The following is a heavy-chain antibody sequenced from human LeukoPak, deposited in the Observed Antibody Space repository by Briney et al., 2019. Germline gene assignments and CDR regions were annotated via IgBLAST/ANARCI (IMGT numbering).Heavy chain of an antibody. CDR2: IRSKAYGGTT. J-gene: IGHJ6*03. V-gene: IGHV3-49*03. Sequence: GGSLRLSCAASGFTVSSNYMSWFRQAPGKGLEWVGFIRSKAYGGTTEYAASVKGRFTISRDDSKSIAYLQMNSLKTEDTAVYYCTRDIRPDSSGFEGYYMDVWGKGTTVTISS. CDR3: TRDIRPDSSGFEGYYMDV. CDR1: GFTVSSNY. D-gene: IGHD3-22*01.